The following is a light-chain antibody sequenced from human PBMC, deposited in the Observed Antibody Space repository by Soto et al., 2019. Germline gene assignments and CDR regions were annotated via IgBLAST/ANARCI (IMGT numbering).Light chain of an antibody. CDR3: QVWDSSSDHVV. J-gene: IGLJ2*01. CDR2: DDS. Sequence: SYELTQPPSVSVAPGQTARITCGGNNIGSKSVHWYQQKSGQAPVLVVYDDSDRPSGSPERFSGSNSGNTATLTISRVEAGDEADYYCQVWDSSSDHVVFGGGTKLTVL. CDR1: NIGSKS. V-gene: IGLV3-21*02.